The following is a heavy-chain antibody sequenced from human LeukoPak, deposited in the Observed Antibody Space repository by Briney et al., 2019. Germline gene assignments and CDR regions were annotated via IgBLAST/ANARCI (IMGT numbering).Heavy chain of an antibody. J-gene: IGHJ4*02. CDR3: ARARDYDDTGGKFDY. CDR2: ISTCNGNT. Sequence: ATLKISCKASGGTFTSYGISWVRQAAGKGLEWMGCISTCNGNTNYAQNLKGRVTMTADTSKSTAYMKLSTVRSDDTAVYYCARARDYDDTGGKFDYWGQGTLVTVSS. CDR1: GGTFTSYG. V-gene: IGHV1-18*01. D-gene: IGHD3-22*01.